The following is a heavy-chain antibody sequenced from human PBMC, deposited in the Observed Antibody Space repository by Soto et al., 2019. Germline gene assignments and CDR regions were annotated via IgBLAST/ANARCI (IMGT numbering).Heavy chain of an antibody. CDR1: GFTISDYY. CDR3: AKDQQGSGPNWPGYNCYGMDV. D-gene: IGHD7-27*01. V-gene: IGHV3-11*01. J-gene: IGHJ6*02. Sequence: XGCLALSCEACGFTISDYYKSWIRQAPGKGLEWVSYISSVGTTTYYADSVKGRFSISMDNAKNSLYLQMNSLRAEDTAVYFCAKDQQGSGPNWPGYNCYGMDVWGQRTTVTVSS. CDR2: ISSVGTTT.